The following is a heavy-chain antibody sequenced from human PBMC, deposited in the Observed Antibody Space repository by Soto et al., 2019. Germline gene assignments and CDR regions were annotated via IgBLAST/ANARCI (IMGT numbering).Heavy chain of an antibody. D-gene: IGHD3-9*01. CDR2: IYYSGST. CDR1: GGSISSSSYY. Sequence: QLQLQESGPGLVKPSETLSLTCTVSGGSISSSSYYWGWIRQPPGKGLEWIGSIYYSGSTYYNPSLNSRVTTSVDTCKNQFALKLSSVTAADTAVYYCARQTVEYYDILTGYYLFDYWGQGTLVTVSS. CDR3: ARQTVEYYDILTGYYLFDY. V-gene: IGHV4-39*01. J-gene: IGHJ4*02.